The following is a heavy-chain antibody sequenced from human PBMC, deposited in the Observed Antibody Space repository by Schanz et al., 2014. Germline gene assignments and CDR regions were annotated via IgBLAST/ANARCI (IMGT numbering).Heavy chain of an antibody. J-gene: IGHJ3*02. V-gene: IGHV3-23*01. D-gene: IGHD1-1*01. CDR2: INGNGGIT. CDR3: ARGGGTEDVFDI. CDR1: GFTFSTYA. Sequence: EVQLLESGGALVQPGGSLRLSCSASGFTFSTYAMSWVRQAPGKGLEWVSAINGNGGITYYADPVKGRFTISRDNSKNTLYLQMKSLRVEDTAVYYCARGGGTEDVFDIWGQGTILTVSS.